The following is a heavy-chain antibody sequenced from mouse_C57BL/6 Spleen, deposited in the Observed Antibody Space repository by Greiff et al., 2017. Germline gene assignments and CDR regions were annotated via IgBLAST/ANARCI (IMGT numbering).Heavy chain of an antibody. Sequence: QVQLQQSGAELARPGASVKLSCKASGYTFTSYGISWVKQRTGQGLEWIGEIYPRSGNTYYNEKFKGKATLTADKSSSTAYMELRSLTSEDSAVYFCAREGLVYDYDDYAMDYWGQGTSVTVSS. CDR1: GYTFTSYG. V-gene: IGHV1-81*01. CDR3: AREGLVYDYDDYAMDY. D-gene: IGHD2-4*01. J-gene: IGHJ4*01. CDR2: IYPRSGNT.